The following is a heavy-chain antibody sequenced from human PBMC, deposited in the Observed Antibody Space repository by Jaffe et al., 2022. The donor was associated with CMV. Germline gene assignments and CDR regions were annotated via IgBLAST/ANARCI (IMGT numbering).Heavy chain of an antibody. J-gene: IGHJ4*02. V-gene: IGHV4-39*01. D-gene: IGHD4-17*01. CDR2: IYYSGST. CDR3: ARTESAYDYGANSYVGPFDY. Sequence: QLQLQESGPGLVKPSETLSLTCTVSGGSISSSRYYWGWIRQPPGKGLEWIGNIYYSGSTYYNPSLKSRVTISVDTSKNQFSLKVTSVTAADTAVYYCARTESAYDYGANSYVGPFDYWGQGTLVTVSS. CDR1: GGSISSSRYY.